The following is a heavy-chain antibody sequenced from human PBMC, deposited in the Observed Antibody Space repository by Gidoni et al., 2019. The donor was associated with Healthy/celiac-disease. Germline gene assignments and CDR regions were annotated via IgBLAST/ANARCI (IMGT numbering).Heavy chain of an antibody. D-gene: IGHD1-7*01. CDR2: IYTSGST. J-gene: IGHJ6*02. CDR3: ARDFGTGTPYYYYGMDV. V-gene: IGHV4-4*07. CDR1: GGSISSYY. Sequence: QVQLQESGPGLVKPSETLSPTCTVPGGSISSYYWSWIRQPAGKGLEWIGRIYTSGSTNYNPSLKSRVTMSVDTSKNQFSLKLSSVTAADTAVYYCARDFGTGTPYYYYGMDVWGQGTTVTVSS.